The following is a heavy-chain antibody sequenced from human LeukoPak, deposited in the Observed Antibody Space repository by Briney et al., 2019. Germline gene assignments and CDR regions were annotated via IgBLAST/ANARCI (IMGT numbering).Heavy chain of an antibody. D-gene: IGHD4/OR15-4a*01. V-gene: IGHV3-21*04. CDR2: ISSSSSYI. J-gene: IGHJ4*02. CDR3: ARRAGAYSHPYDY. CDR1: GFTFSSYS. Sequence: GGSLRLSCAASGFTFSSYSMNWVRQAPGKGLEWVSSISSSSSYIYYADSVKGRFTISRDNSKNTLYLQVNSLRAEDTAVYYCARRAGAYSHPYDYWGQGTLVTVSS.